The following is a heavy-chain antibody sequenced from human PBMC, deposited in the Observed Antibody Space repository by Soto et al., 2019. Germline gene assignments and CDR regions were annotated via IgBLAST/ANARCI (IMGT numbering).Heavy chain of an antibody. J-gene: IGHJ3*02. Sequence: QVQLVESGGGVVQPGTSLRLSCEASGFTFSGFGMHWVRQAPGKGLEWVAVIWYDGSKKYYADCVKGRFTISRDNSKNALYLQMNSLGAEDTAVDYCARGRGGSYGGNSAHFDIWGQGTLVTVSS. CDR1: GFTFSGFG. V-gene: IGHV3-33*01. CDR2: IWYDGSKK. CDR3: ARGRGGSYGGNSAHFDI. D-gene: IGHD4-17*01.